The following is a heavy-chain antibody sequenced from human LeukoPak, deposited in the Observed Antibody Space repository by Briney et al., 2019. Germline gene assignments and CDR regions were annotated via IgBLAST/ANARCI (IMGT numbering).Heavy chain of an antibody. CDR1: GFTFSSYA. Sequence: GGSLRASCAASGFTFSSYAMSWVRQAPGKGLEWVSAVSGSGTNTYYADSVKGRFTISRDNSKNTLYLQMNSLRAEDTAVYYCARGGVGSTYDFWGQGTLVTVSS. CDR3: ARGGVGSTYDF. CDR2: VSGSGTNT. J-gene: IGHJ4*02. V-gene: IGHV3-23*01. D-gene: IGHD1-26*01.